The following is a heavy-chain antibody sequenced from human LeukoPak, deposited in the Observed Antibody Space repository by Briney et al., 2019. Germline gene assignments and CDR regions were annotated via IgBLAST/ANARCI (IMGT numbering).Heavy chain of an antibody. CDR1: GGSISSYY. V-gene: IGHV4-59*01. CDR3: ARSSRMEGLIFEY. D-gene: IGHD1-1*01. J-gene: IGHJ4*02. CDR2: IYYSGST. Sequence: SETLSLTCTVSGGSISSYYWSWIRQPPGKGLEWIGYIYYSGSTNYNPSLKSRVTISVDTSKNQFSLKLSSVTAADTAVYYCARSSRMEGLIFEYWGQGTLVTVSS.